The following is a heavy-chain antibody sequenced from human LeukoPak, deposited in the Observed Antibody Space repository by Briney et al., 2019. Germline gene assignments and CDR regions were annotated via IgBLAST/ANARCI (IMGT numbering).Heavy chain of an antibody. CDR1: GFTFSSYS. Sequence: PGGSLRLSCAASGFTFSSYSMNWVRQAPGKGLEWVSYISSGSTTVYYADSVKGRFIISRDNARNSLYLQVNSLRAEDTAVYYCARSGYCSSTSCYWNAAFDIWGQGTMVTVSS. J-gene: IGHJ3*02. CDR3: ARSGYCSSTSCYWNAAFDI. D-gene: IGHD2-2*03. V-gene: IGHV3-48*01. CDR2: ISSGSTTV.